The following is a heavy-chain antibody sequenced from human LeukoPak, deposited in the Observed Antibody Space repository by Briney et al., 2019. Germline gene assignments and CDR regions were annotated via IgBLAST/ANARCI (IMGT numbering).Heavy chain of an antibody. J-gene: IGHJ4*02. CDR3: ARWTGYSSSWSNFDY. CDR1: GGSFSGYY. Sequence: SETLSLTCAVYGGSFSGYYWSWIRQPPGKGLEWIGEINHSGSTNYNPSLKSRVTISVDTSKNQFSLKLSSVTAAGTAVYYCARWTGYSSSWSNFDYWGQGTLVTVSS. CDR2: INHSGST. D-gene: IGHD6-13*01. V-gene: IGHV4-34*01.